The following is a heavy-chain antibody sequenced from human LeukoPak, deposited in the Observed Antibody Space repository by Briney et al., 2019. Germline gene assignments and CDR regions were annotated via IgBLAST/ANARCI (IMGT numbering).Heavy chain of an antibody. Sequence: ASVKVSCKVSGYTLTELSMHWVRQAPGKGLEWMGGFDPEDGETIYAQKFQGRVTMTEDTSTDTAYMELSRLRSEDTAVYYCATGMGELLYGNWFDPWGQGTLVTVSS. CDR3: ATGMGELLYGNWFDP. V-gene: IGHV1-24*01. D-gene: IGHD1-26*01. J-gene: IGHJ5*02. CDR2: FDPEDGET. CDR1: GYTLTELS.